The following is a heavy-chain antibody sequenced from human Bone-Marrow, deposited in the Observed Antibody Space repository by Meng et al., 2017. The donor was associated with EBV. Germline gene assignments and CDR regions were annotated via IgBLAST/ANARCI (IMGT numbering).Heavy chain of an antibody. CDR3: ASESGRGFTPDY. CDR2: LIPMTGVA. V-gene: IGHV1-69*01. D-gene: IGHD3-10*01. CDR1: GGTFRSDA. J-gene: IGHJ4*02. Sequence: QVRLVQCGAGVKKPGSSGMVSCKTSGGTFRSDAISWARQAPGQGLVWMGGLIPMTGVAHYAQKFQDRVSIIADESTSTHYLELSSLRSEDTAIYFCASESGRGFTPDYWGQGTLVTVSS.